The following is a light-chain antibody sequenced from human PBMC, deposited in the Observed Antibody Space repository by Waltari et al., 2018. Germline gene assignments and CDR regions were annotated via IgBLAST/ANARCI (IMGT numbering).Light chain of an antibody. CDR1: SPNIGGNF. CDR2: RNT. Sequence: QSVLTQPPSASGTPGQRVTISCSGSSPNIGGNFVYWYQQLPGTAPKLLIYRNTPRPSGVPDRFSGSKSGTSASLAISGLRSEDEADYYCAAWDDSLSGPVFGGGTKLTVL. J-gene: IGLJ2*01. CDR3: AAWDDSLSGPV. V-gene: IGLV1-47*01.